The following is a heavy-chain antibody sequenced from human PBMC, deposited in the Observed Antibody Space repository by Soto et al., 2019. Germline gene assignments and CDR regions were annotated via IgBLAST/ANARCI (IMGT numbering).Heavy chain of an antibody. D-gene: IGHD6-13*01. J-gene: IGHJ4*02. CDR3: ASPVTMSGTRGFDY. V-gene: IGHV4-4*02. CDR2: IYHSGYTRT. CDR1: GGSISGTNW. Sequence: QVQLQESGPELVKPSGTLSLNCAVSGGSISGTNWWSWVSQTPGEGLEWIGGIYHSGYTRTNYNQDIKSRVSISLDESENRLSMVLTTVTDADAAASFWASPVTMSGTRGFDYWGQGILVTASS.